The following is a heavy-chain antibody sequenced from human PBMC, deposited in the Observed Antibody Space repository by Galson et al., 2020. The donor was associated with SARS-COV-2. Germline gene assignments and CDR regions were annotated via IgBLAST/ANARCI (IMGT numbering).Heavy chain of an antibody. V-gene: IGHV4-59*01. CDR3: ARRFYGDYWYFDL. J-gene: IGHJ2*01. D-gene: IGHD4-17*01. Sequence: ETSETLSLTCTVSGASISSYYWNWMRQPPGKGLEWIGYIYNSGSSRSTNYNSSLKSRVTISLDTSKNQFSLELSSVTAADTAVYYCARRFYGDYWYFDLWGRGTLVTVSS. CDR1: GASISSYY. CDR2: IYNSGSSRST.